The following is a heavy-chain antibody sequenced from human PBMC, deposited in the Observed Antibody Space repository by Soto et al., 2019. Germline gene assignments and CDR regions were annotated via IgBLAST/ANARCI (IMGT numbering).Heavy chain of an antibody. CDR1: GGSISSGGYY. J-gene: IGHJ4*02. Sequence: QVQLQESGPGLVKPSQTLSLTCTVSGGSISSGGYYWSWIRQHPGKGLEWIGYIYYSGSTYYNPSLKSAVHISVDTSKNQFFLKLSSVTGADTAVYYCARVGPYYDFWSGYYTRDYFDYWGQGTLVTVSS. D-gene: IGHD3-3*01. CDR3: ARVGPYYDFWSGYYTRDYFDY. CDR2: IYYSGST. V-gene: IGHV4-31*01.